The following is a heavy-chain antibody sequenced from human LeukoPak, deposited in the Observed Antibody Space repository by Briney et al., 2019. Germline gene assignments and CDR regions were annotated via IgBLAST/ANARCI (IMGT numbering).Heavy chain of an antibody. J-gene: IGHJ4*02. CDR3: ARDRRPVIVVVPAATINGNYFDY. CDR1: GGSFSGYY. Sequence: SETLSLTCAVYGGSFSGYYWSWIRQPPGKGLEWIGEINHSGSTNYNPSLKSRVTISVDTSKNQFSLKLSSVTAADTAVYYCARDRRPVIVVVPAATINGNYFDYWGQGTLVTVSS. CDR2: INHSGST. V-gene: IGHV4-34*01. D-gene: IGHD2-2*01.